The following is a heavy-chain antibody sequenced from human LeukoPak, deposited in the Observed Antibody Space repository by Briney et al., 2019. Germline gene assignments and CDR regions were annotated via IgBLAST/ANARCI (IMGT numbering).Heavy chain of an antibody. V-gene: IGHV5-51*01. CDR3: ARRSGEDYNYFDY. CDR1: GYQFSNYW. D-gene: IGHD5-24*01. J-gene: IGHJ4*02. Sequence: GESLKISCKGSGYQFSNYWIAWVRQMPGKGLEWMGNIYPGDSDTRNNPSFQGQVTMSVDKSISTAYLQWNSLKASDSAIYYCARRSGEDYNYFDYWGQGTLVTVSS. CDR2: IYPGDSDT.